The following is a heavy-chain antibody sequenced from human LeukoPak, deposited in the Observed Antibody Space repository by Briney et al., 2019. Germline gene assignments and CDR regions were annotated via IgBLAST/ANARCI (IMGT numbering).Heavy chain of an antibody. J-gene: IGHJ3*01. Sequence: GGSLRLSCEASGFTFSSYAMIWVRQAPGKGLEWVSAITGSGGGTQYADSVKGRFTISRDNSKNTLYLQMNSLRAEDTAVYYCARDPNGDYIGAFDFRGQGTMVTVSS. CDR2: ITGSGGGT. D-gene: IGHD4-17*01. CDR3: ARDPNGDYIGAFDF. CDR1: GFTFSSYA. V-gene: IGHV3-23*01.